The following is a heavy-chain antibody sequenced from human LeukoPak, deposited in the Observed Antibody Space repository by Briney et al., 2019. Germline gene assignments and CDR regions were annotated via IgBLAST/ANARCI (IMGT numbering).Heavy chain of an antibody. J-gene: IGHJ4*02. V-gene: IGHV4-31*03. Sequence: PSETLSLTCTVFGGSISSGGYYWSWIRQHPGKGLEWIGYIYYSGSTYYNPSLKSRVTISVDTSKNRFSLKLSSVTAADTAVYYCARSITMVRGVITYYFDYWGQGTLVTVSS. CDR3: ARSITMVRGVITYYFDY. CDR1: GGSISSGGYY. CDR2: IYYSGST. D-gene: IGHD3-10*01.